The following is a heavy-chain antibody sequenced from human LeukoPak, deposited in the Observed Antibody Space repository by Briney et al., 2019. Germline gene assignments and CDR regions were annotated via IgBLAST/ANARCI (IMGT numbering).Heavy chain of an antibody. CDR3: ARDGTAGELFDY. V-gene: IGHV1-46*01. CDR2: VNPSGINT. J-gene: IGHJ4*02. Sequence: AASVKVSCKASGYTFTNYYIHWVRQAPGQGLEWMGLVNPSGINTNYAQKFQGRVTMTRDTSTGTVYMELSSLRSEDTAVYYCARDGTAGELFDYWGQGTLVTVSS. D-gene: IGHD3-10*01. CDR1: GYTFTNYY.